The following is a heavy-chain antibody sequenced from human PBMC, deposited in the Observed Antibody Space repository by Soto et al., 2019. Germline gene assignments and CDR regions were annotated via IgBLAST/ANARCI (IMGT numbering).Heavy chain of an antibody. V-gene: IGHV4-4*07. Sequence: PXGTLTLTCTVSGGSISSYYWSGIRQPAGKGLEWIGRIYTSGSTNYNPSLKSRVTMSVDTSKNQFSLKLSSVTAADTAVYYCARDWLRFGELSEYNWFDPWGQGTLVTVSS. CDR3: ARDWLRFGELSEYNWFDP. J-gene: IGHJ5*02. CDR2: IYTSGST. CDR1: GGSISSYY. D-gene: IGHD3-10*01.